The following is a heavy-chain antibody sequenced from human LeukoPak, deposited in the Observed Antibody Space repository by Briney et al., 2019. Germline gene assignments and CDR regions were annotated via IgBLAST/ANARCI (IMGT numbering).Heavy chain of an antibody. CDR2: IYYSGST. D-gene: IGHD2-21*02. J-gene: IGHJ4*02. V-gene: IGHV4-39*01. CDR3: ASPTYPYCGGDCYSFDY. CDR1: GGSISSSSYY. Sequence: SETLSLTCTVSGGSISSSSYYWGWIRQPPGKGQEWIGSIYYSGSTYYNPSLKGRVTISVDTSKNQFSLKLSSVTAADTAVYYCASPTYPYCGGDCYSFDYWGQGTLVSVSS.